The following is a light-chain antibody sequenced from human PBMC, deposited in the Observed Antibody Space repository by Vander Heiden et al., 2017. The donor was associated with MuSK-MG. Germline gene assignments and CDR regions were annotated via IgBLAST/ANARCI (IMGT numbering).Light chain of an antibody. CDR1: QSISSW. Sequence: SPSTLSASVGDRVTITCRASQSISSWLAWYQQKPGKAPKLLIYDASSLESGVPSRVSGSGSGTEVTLIISSLQPDDFASYHCQQYNSQSLFGGGTKVEIK. V-gene: IGKV1-5*01. CDR3: QQYNSQSL. J-gene: IGKJ4*01. CDR2: DAS.